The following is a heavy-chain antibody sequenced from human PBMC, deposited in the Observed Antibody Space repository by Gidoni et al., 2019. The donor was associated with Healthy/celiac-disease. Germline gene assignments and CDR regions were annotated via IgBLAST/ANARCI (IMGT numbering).Heavy chain of an antibody. CDR2: ISSSSSYI. CDR3: ARGGYGSGSLHVSAESYYYYGMDV. D-gene: IGHD3-10*01. J-gene: IGHJ6*02. V-gene: IGHV3-21*01. Sequence: EVQLVESGGGLVKPGGSLRLSCAASGFTFSSYSMNWVRQAPGTGLEWVSSISSSSSYIFYADSVKGRFTISRDNAKNSLYLQMNSLRAEDTAVYYCARGGYGSGSLHVSAESYYYYGMDVWGQGTTVTVSS. CDR1: GFTFSSYS.